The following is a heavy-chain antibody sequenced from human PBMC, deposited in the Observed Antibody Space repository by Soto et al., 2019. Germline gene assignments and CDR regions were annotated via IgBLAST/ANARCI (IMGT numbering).Heavy chain of an antibody. CDR1: GGSISSSSNY. D-gene: IGHD5-18*01. CDR2: IYYSGST. CDR3: ARPIGIQLWSFDY. Sequence: SDTLCLPCTVSGGSISSSSNYWGWIRQPPGKRLEWIGSIYYSGSTYYNPSLKSRVTISVDTSKNQFSLKLSSVTAADTAVYYCARPIGIQLWSFDYWGQGTLVTVSS. V-gene: IGHV4-39*01. J-gene: IGHJ4*02.